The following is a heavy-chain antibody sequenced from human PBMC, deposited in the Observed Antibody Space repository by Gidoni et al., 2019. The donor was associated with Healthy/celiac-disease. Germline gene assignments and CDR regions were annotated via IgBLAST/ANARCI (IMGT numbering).Heavy chain of an antibody. CDR1: GPPFGSYS. Sequence: EVQLLVSGGGLVQLGGSLRLACAPPGPPFGSYSMTQVRQAPGKGLEWVSGISGSGGSTYYADTVKGRFTISRDNSKNTLYRQMNSLRAEDTAVYYCAKDAFLWFGGLLWGQGTLVTVSS. V-gene: IGHV3-23*01. J-gene: IGHJ4*02. CDR3: AKDAFLWFGGLL. CDR2: ISGSGGST. D-gene: IGHD3-10*01.